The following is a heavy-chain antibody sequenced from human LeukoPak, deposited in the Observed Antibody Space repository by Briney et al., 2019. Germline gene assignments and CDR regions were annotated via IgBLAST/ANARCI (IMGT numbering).Heavy chain of an antibody. Sequence: PSETLSLTCSVSGGSIGSFYWIWIRQPPGKGLEWIGQIYTSGSTNYNPSLKSRVTISVDTSKNQFSLKLSSVTAADTAVYYCARGGYGSGSFPGDFDYWGQGTLVTVSS. CDR1: GGSIGSFY. CDR3: ARGGYGSGSFPGDFDY. CDR2: IYTSGST. D-gene: IGHD3-10*01. V-gene: IGHV4-59*01. J-gene: IGHJ4*02.